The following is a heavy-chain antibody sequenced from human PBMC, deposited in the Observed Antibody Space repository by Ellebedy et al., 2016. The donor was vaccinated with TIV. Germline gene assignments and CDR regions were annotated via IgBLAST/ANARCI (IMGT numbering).Heavy chain of an antibody. V-gene: IGHV4-31*03. CDR2: NYYSGET. Sequence: MPSETLSLTCTVSGASISRGCYYWVRHRQHQGKGLEWLGSNYYSGETFSNPSLKSRATVSSEKSMNRFSLRLTSVTAADTAVYYCARLRVGASMPTDYWGPGALVTVSS. J-gene: IGHJ4*01. D-gene: IGHD1-26*01. CDR3: ARLRVGASMPTDY. CDR1: GASISRGCYY.